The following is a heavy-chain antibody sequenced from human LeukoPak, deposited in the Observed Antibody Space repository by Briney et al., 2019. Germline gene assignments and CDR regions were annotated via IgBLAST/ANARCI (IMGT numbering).Heavy chain of an antibody. CDR1: GFTFSSYS. D-gene: IGHD3-10*01. CDR2: ITSSSSYI. V-gene: IGHV3-21*01. J-gene: IGHJ3*02. CDR3: ARTLTQTYGSGSFYAFDS. Sequence: PGGSLRLSCAASGFTFSSYSMNWVRQAPGKGLEWVSSITSSSSYIYYADSVKGRFTISRDNAKNSLYLQMNSLRAEDTAVYYCARTLTQTYGSGSFYAFDSWGQGTMVTVSS.